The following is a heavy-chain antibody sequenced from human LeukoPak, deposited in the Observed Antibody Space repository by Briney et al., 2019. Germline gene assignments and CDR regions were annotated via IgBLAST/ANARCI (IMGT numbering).Heavy chain of an antibody. D-gene: IGHD3-22*01. CDR2: IYTSGST. CDR3: ASLYYYDSSGYKWFDP. J-gene: IGHJ5*02. Sequence: SETLSLTCTVSGGSISSYYWSWIRQPAGKGLEWIGRIYTSGSTNYNPSLKSRVTMSVDTSKNQFSLKLSSVTAADTAVYYCASLYYYDSSGYKWFDPWGQGTLVTVSS. CDR1: GGSISSYY. V-gene: IGHV4-4*07.